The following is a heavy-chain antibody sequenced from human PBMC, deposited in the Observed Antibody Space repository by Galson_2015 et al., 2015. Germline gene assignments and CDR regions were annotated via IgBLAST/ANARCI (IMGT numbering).Heavy chain of an antibody. CDR2: ISSNGGST. CDR3: ARDGLFGAFDI. D-gene: IGHD3-16*01. V-gene: IGHV3-64*02. Sequence: SLRLSCAASGFTFSSYAMHWVRQAPGKGLEYVSAISSNGGSTYYADSVKGRFTISRDNSKNTLYLQMGSLRAEDMAVYYCARDGLFGAFDIWGQGTMVTVSS. J-gene: IGHJ3*02. CDR1: GFTFSSYA.